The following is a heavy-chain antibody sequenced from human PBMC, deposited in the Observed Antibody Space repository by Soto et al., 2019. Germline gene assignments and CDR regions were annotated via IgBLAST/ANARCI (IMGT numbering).Heavy chain of an antibody. CDR3: ATANTPSAFDM. Sequence: VQLVESGGGLVQPGESLRLSCTASGLTFSISWMTWVRQAPGEGLEWVSNINPAGNVQHYADSVKERFTISRDNAKNSLFLQMSGLRVEDTAVYYCATANTPSAFDMWGQGTMVTVSS. J-gene: IGHJ3*02. CDR1: GLTFSISW. V-gene: IGHV3-7*01. CDR2: INPAGNVQ.